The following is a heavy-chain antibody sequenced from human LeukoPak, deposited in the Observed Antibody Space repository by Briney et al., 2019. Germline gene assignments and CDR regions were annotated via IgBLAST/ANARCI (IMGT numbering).Heavy chain of an antibody. CDR1: GGSFSNYY. V-gene: IGHV4-34*01. J-gene: IGHJ4*02. CDR2: INHSGST. D-gene: IGHD3-22*01. CDR3: ARMPADYYDSSGYYIGGYFDY. Sequence: PSETLSLTCAVYGGSFSNYYWSWIRQPPGKGLEWIGEINHSGSTNYNPSLKSRVTISVDTSKNRFSLKLSSVTAADTAVYYCARMPADYYDSSGYYIGGYFDYWGQGTLVTVSS.